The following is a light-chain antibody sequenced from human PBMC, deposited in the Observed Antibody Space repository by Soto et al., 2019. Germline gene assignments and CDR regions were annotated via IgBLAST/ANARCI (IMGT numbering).Light chain of an antibody. CDR2: GAS. V-gene: IGKV3D-15*01. CDR1: QNINSN. CDR3: QQYKDWPPLT. Sequence: EILMTQSPLTPSVSPGEGATLSCRASQNINSNLAWYQQRPGQAPRVLIYGASSRASGIPDRFSGSGSGTDFTLTINRLEPDDFAVYYCQQYKDWPPLTFGGGTRVESK. J-gene: IGKJ4*01.